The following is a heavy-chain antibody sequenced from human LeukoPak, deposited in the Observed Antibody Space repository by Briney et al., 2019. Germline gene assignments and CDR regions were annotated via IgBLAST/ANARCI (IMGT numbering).Heavy chain of an antibody. D-gene: IGHD2-21*02. CDR1: GGSISSSSYY. CDR2: IYYSGST. CDR3: ARHIVVVTAIFYFDY. V-gene: IGHV4-39*01. J-gene: IGHJ4*02. Sequence: SETLSLTCTVSGGSISSSSYYWGWIRQPPGKGLEWIGSIYYSGSTYYNPSLKSRVTISVDTSKNQFSLKLSSVTAADTAVYYCARHIVVVTAIFYFDYWGQGTLVTVSS.